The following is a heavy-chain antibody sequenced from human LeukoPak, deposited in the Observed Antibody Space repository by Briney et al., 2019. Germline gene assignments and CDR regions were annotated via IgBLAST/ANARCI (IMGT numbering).Heavy chain of an antibody. CDR3: ATTMVRGVIINGGNWFGP. CDR2: ISSSSSYI. J-gene: IGHJ5*02. Sequence: PGGSLRLSCAASGFTFSSYSMNWVRQAPGKGLEWVSSISSSSSYIYYADSVKGRFTISRDNAKNSLYLQMNSLRAEDTAVYYCATTMVRGVIINGGNWFGPWGQGTLVTVSS. D-gene: IGHD3-10*01. CDR1: GFTFSSYS. V-gene: IGHV3-21*01.